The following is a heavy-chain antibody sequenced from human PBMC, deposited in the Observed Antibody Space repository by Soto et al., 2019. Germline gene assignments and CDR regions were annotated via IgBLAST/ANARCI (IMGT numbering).Heavy chain of an antibody. CDR2: ISWDSGSI. V-gene: IGHV3-9*01. J-gene: IGHJ4*02. Sequence: FLRLSCAASGFTFDDYAMHWVRQAPGKGLEWVSGISWDSGSIGYADSVKGRFTISRDNAKNSLYLQMNSLRAEDTALYYCAKAGSYVYFDYWGQGTLVTVSS. CDR1: GFTFDDYA. CDR3: AKAGSYVYFDY. D-gene: IGHD1-26*01.